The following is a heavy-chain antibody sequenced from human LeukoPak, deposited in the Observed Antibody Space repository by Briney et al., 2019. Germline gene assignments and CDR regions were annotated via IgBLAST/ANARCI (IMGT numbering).Heavy chain of an antibody. J-gene: IGHJ5*02. V-gene: IGHV1-69*08. D-gene: IGHD3-22*01. Sequence: SVKVSCKASGGTFSSYTISWVRQAPGQGLEWMGRIIPILGTANYAQKFQGRVTITADKSTSTAYMELSSLRSEDTAVYYCARALYYYDSSGYLTWFDPWGQGTLVTVSS. CDR3: ARALYYYDSSGYLTWFDP. CDR2: IIPILGTA. CDR1: GGTFSSYT.